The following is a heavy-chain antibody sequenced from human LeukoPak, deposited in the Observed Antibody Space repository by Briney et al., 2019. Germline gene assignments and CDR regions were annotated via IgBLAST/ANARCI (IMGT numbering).Heavy chain of an antibody. J-gene: IGHJ4*02. CDR3: AKGGRGNGEVY. CDR1: GFTFSSYW. D-gene: IGHD2-8*01. Sequence: GGSLRLSCAVSGFTFSSYWMNWVRQAPGKGLEWVANIKQDGSEKNYVDSVKDRFTISRDNAKSSLFLQMNDLRAEDTAVYYCAKGGRGNGEVYWGQGTLVTVSS. V-gene: IGHV3-7*01. CDR2: IKQDGSEK.